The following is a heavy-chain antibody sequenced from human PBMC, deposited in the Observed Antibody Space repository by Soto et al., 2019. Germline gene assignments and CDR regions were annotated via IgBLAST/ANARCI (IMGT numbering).Heavy chain of an antibody. J-gene: IGHJ4*02. V-gene: IGHV4-59*08. CDR3: ARHGYNWKTDY. Sequence: SETLSLTCTVSGGSISGYYWSWIRQPPGKGLEWIGYIYYSGSTNYNPSLRSRVTILVDTSKNQFSLKLSSVTAADTAVYYCARHGYNWKTDYWGQGTLVTVSS. D-gene: IGHD1-20*01. CDR2: IYYSGST. CDR1: GGSISGYY.